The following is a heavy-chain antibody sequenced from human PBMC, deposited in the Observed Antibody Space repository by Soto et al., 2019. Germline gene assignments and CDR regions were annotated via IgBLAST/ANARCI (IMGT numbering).Heavy chain of an antibody. CDR2: MTGSGGST. CDR1: GFTFSSYA. D-gene: IGHD5-12*01. Sequence: PGGSLSLSCAASGFTFSSYAMSWVRQAPGKGLEWVSTMTGSGGSTYFADSVKGRFTISRDNSKNTLYLQMNSLRPEDTAVYYCAKRGDHSPYFDYWGQGTLVTVSS. V-gene: IGHV3-23*01. J-gene: IGHJ4*02. CDR3: AKRGDHSPYFDY.